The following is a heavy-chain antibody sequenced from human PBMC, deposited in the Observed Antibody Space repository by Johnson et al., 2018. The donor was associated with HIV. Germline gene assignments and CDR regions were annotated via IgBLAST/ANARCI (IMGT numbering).Heavy chain of an antibody. Sequence: VQLVESGGGVVQPGGSLTLSCAATGFTFIDYGMHWVRQAPGRGLDWLTFIRYDGSIQYYADSVKGRFTLSRDNSKKTLYLQMKSLRAEDTAVHYCAKARKDYSSNFGVGDVFDIWGQGTMVIVSS. J-gene: IGHJ3*02. CDR3: AKARKDYSSNFGVGDVFDI. CDR1: GFTFIDYG. V-gene: IGHV3-30*02. CDR2: IRYDGSIQ. D-gene: IGHD6-13*01.